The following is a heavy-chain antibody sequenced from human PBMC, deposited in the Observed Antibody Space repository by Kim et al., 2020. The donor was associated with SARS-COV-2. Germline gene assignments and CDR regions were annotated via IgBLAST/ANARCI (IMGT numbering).Heavy chain of an antibody. CDR2: IYYSGST. D-gene: IGHD3-9*01. Sequence: SETLSLTCTVSGGSISSGGYYWSWIRQHPGKGLEWIGYIYYSGSTYYNPSLKSRVTISVDTSKNQFSLKLSSVTAADTAVYYCARDSGDILTGSDAFDIWGQGTMVTVSS. J-gene: IGHJ3*02. CDR3: ARDSGDILTGSDAFDI. CDR1: GGSISSGGYY. V-gene: IGHV4-31*03.